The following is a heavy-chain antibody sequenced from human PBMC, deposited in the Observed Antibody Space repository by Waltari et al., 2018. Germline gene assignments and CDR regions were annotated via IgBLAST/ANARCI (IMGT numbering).Heavy chain of an antibody. CDR3: ARDRWITMVRGVIRSGWFDP. V-gene: IGHV4-34*01. CDR1: GGSFSGYY. CDR2: IKHSGST. J-gene: IGHJ5*02. D-gene: IGHD3-10*01. Sequence: QVQLQQWGAGLLKPSETLSLTCAVYGGSFSGYYWSWIRQPPGKGLEWIGEIKHSGSTNYNPSLKSRVTISVDTSKNQFSLKLSSVTAADTAVYYCARDRWITMVRGVIRSGWFDPWGQGTLVTVSS.